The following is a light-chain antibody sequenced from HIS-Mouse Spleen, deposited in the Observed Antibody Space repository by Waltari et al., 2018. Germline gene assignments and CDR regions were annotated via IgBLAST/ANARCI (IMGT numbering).Light chain of an antibody. J-gene: IGLJ1*01. CDR3: QSADSSGTFNYV. Sequence: SYELTQPPSVSVSPGQTARITCSGDALPKQYAYWYQQKPGQAPVLVIYKDSERPSGIPERFSGSSSGTTVTLIISGVQAEDEADYYCQSADSSGTFNYVFRTGTKVTVL. CDR2: KDS. V-gene: IGLV3-25*03. CDR1: ALPKQY.